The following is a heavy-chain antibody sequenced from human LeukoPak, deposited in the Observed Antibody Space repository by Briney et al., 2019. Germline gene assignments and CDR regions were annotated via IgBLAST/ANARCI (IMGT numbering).Heavy chain of an antibody. CDR3: ARVEGELLEDQAYDY. D-gene: IGHD1-26*01. CDR1: GGSISSSSYY. Sequence: SETLSLTCTVSGGSISSSSYYWGWIRQPPGKGLEWIGSIYYSGSTYYNPSLKSRVTISVDTSKNQFSLKLSSVTAADTAVYYCARVEGELLEDQAYDYWGQGTLVTVSS. J-gene: IGHJ4*02. V-gene: IGHV4-39*07. CDR2: IYYSGST.